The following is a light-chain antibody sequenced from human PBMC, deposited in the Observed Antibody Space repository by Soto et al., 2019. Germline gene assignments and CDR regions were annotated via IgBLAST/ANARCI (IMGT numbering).Light chain of an antibody. J-gene: IGLJ2*01. CDR1: SSDVGGYNF. V-gene: IGLV2-14*01. Sequence: QSVLTQPASVSGSPGQSITISCTGTSSDVGGYNFVYWYQQHPGTAPKLMIYDINNRPSGVPNRFSGSNSGNSASLTISGLQAADEADYYCYSYTSSRTVDVVFGGGTKLTVL. CDR3: YSYTSSRTVDVV. CDR2: DIN.